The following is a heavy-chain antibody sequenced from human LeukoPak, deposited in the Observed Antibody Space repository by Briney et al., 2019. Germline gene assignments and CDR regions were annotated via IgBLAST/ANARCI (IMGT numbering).Heavy chain of an antibody. Sequence: GGSLRLSCAASGFTFSSYWMHWVRQAPGKGLVWVSRINSDGSSTSYADSVKGRFTISRDSAKNTLYLQMNSLRAEDTAVYYCATDGLRYWMDRVFDYWGQGTLVTVSS. CDR2: INSDGSST. CDR3: ATDGLRYWMDRVFDY. D-gene: IGHD3-9*01. V-gene: IGHV3-74*01. J-gene: IGHJ4*02. CDR1: GFTFSSYW.